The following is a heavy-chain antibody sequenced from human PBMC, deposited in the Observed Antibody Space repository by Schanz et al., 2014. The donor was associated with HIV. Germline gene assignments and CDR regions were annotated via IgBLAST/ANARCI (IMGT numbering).Heavy chain of an antibody. D-gene: IGHD1-1*01. CDR3: TKEVPPDV. CDR1: GFTVRNTY. CDR2: LYSDGHT. V-gene: IGHV3-53*01. J-gene: IGHJ6*02. Sequence: EVKLVESGGGLIQPGGSLRLSCAASGFTVRNTYMTWVRQAPGKGLEWVSTLYSDGHTYYADAVKGRFTISRDNSKNTLYLQMNSLRAEDTAVYYCTKEVPPDVWGQGTTVTVSS.